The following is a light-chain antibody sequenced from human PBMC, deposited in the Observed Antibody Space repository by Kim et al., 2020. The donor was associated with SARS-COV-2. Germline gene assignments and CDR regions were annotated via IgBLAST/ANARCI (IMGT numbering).Light chain of an antibody. CDR3: QAWDSSIWV. Sequence: SYELTQPPSVSVSPGQTASITCSGDKLGDKYACWYQQKPGQPPVLVIYQDSKRPSGIPERFSGSNSGNTATLTISGTQAMDEADYYCQAWDSSIWVFGGG. CDR1: KLGDKY. J-gene: IGLJ3*02. CDR2: QDS. V-gene: IGLV3-1*01.